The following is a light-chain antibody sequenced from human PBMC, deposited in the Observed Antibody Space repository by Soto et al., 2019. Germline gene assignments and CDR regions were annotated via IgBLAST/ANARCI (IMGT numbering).Light chain of an antibody. CDR3: SSYAGSNNYV. Sequence: QSVLTQPPSASGSPGQSVTISCTGTSSDVGGYNFVSWYQHHPGKAPKLIIYEVTKRPSGVPDRFSGSKSGNTASLTASGLQAEDEADYYCSSYAGSNNYVFGTGTKLTVL. CDR2: EVT. CDR1: SSDVGGYNF. V-gene: IGLV2-8*01. J-gene: IGLJ1*01.